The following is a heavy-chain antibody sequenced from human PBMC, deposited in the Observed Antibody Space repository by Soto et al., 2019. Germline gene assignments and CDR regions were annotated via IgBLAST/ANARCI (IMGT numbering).Heavy chain of an antibody. CDR2: IYKGGTT. CDR3: ARGPIDGNYFDS. Sequence: GGSLRLSCAASGLTVSSSYMTWVRQAPGKGLERVPVIYKGGTTYYADSVKGRFTIFRDNSQNILYLQMSRLRAEDTAIYYCARGPIDGNYFDSWGQGALVTVSS. CDR1: GLTVSSSY. J-gene: IGHJ4*02. V-gene: IGHV3-53*01.